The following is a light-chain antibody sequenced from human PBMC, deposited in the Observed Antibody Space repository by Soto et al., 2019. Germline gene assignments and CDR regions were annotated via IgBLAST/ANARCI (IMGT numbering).Light chain of an antibody. CDR2: DAS. Sequence: SVLTQYPATLSLSPGERATLSCRASQSVSSYLAWYQQRPGQAPRLLIYDASNRATGVPARFSGSGSGTDFTLTISSLEPEDFAVYYCQQRSSWPPTFGQGTRLEI. CDR1: QSVSSY. CDR3: QQRSSWPPT. V-gene: IGKV3-11*01. J-gene: IGKJ5*01.